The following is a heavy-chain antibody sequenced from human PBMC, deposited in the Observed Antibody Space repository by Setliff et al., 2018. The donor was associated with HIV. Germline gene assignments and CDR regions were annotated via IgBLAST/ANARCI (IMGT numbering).Heavy chain of an antibody. Sequence: ASVKVSCKASEYTFTGYYIHWVRQAPGQGLEWMGWINPNSGGTNYAQKFQGRVTMTRDTSISTAYMELSSLTSDDTAVYYCATRTAAGVYYYYMDVWGKGTTVTVSS. V-gene: IGHV1-2*02. J-gene: IGHJ6*03. CDR3: ATRTAAGVYYYYMDV. CDR2: INPNSGGT. CDR1: EYTFTGYY. D-gene: IGHD6-13*01.